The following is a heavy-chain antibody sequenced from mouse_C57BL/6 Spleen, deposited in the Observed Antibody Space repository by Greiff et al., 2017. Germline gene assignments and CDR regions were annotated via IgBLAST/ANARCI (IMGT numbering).Heavy chain of an antibody. CDR2: FYPGSGSI. Sequence: QVQLQQSGAELVKPGASVKLSCKASGYTFTEYSIHWVKQRSGQGLEWIGWFYPGSGSIKYNEKFKDKDTLTADKSSSTVYMELSRLTSEDSAVYFCARHEGPYYYGSRGGAMDYWGQGTSVTVSS. J-gene: IGHJ4*01. D-gene: IGHD1-1*01. V-gene: IGHV1-62-2*01. CDR3: ARHEGPYYYGSRGGAMDY. CDR1: GYTFTEYS.